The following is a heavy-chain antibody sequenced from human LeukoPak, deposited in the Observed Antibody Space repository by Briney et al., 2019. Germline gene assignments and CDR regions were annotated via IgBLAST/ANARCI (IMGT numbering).Heavy chain of an antibody. J-gene: IGHJ4*02. CDR3: AREVCSSTSCHLDY. Sequence: PGGSLRLSCAASRFTFDDYAMHWVRQAPGKGLEWVSLISGDGGSTYYADSVKGRFTISRDNAKNSLYLQMNSLRAEDTAVYYCAREVCSSTSCHLDYWGQGTLVTVSS. CDR1: RFTFDDYA. V-gene: IGHV3-43*02. D-gene: IGHD2-2*01. CDR2: ISGDGGST.